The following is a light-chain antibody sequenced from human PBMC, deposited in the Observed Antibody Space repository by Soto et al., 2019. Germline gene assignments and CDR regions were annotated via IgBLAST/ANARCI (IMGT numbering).Light chain of an antibody. CDR3: QQSYSTART. J-gene: IGKJ1*01. Sequence: DIQMTQSPSSLSASVGDRVTITCRASQSISSYLNWYQQKPGKAPKLLIYAASSLPSGVPSRFSGSGSGTDFTLTISSLQPEDFATYYCQQSYSTARTFGQGTKVEIK. V-gene: IGKV1-39*01. CDR1: QSISSY. CDR2: AAS.